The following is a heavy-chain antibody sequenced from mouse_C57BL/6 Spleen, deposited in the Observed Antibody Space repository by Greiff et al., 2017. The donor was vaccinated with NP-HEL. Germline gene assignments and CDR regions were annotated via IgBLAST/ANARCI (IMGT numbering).Heavy chain of an antibody. D-gene: IGHD1-1*01. Sequence: EVKVVESGGGLVQPGGSLKLSCAASGFTFSDYGMAWVRQAPRKGPEWVAFISNLAYSIYYADTVTGRFTISRENAKNTLYLEMSSLRSEDTAMYYCARQGYYGSSAWFAYWGQGTLVTVSA. CDR1: GFTFSDYG. CDR2: ISNLAYSI. V-gene: IGHV5-15*01. CDR3: ARQGYYGSSAWFAY. J-gene: IGHJ3*01.